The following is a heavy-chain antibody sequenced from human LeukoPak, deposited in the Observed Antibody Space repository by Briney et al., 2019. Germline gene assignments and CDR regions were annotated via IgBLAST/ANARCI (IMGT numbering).Heavy chain of an antibody. CDR1: GFTFSGSA. V-gene: IGHV3-73*01. D-gene: IGHD3-10*01. Sequence: GGSLRLSCAASGFTFSGSAMHWVRQASGKGLEWVGRIRSKANSYATAYAASVKGRFTISRDDSKNTAYLQMNSLRAEDTAVYYCARDRGGTMVRGVISYMDVWGKGTTVTVSS. CDR2: IRSKANSYAT. J-gene: IGHJ6*03. CDR3: ARDRGGTMVRGVISYMDV.